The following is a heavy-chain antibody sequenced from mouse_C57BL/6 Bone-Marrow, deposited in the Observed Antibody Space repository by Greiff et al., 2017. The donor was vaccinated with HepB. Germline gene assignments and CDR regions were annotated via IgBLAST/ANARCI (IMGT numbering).Heavy chain of an antibody. D-gene: IGHD2-4*01. CDR3: AMEGAYDYHDY. CDR1: GYTFTSYW. Sequence: QVHVKQPGAELVKPGASVKVSCKASGYTFTSYWMHWVKQRPGQGLEWIGRIHPSDSDTNYNQKFKGKATLTVDKSSSTAYMQLSSLTSEDSAVYYCAMEGAYDYHDYWGQGTTLTVSS. CDR2: IHPSDSDT. V-gene: IGHV1-74*01. J-gene: IGHJ2*01.